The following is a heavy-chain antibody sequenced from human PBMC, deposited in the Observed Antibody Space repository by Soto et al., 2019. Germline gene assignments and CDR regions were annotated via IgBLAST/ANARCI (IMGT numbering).Heavy chain of an antibody. CDR2: INYSGST. Sequence: SETLSLTCAAYGGTFSGYYWSWIRQPPGKGLERIGEINYSGSTNYNPSFKSRVTISVDTSKNKFSLKMSSVTAADTAVYYCARGPRTLWFGELYYYSYDMDVWDKETTVTVSS. CDR3: ARGPRTLWFGELYYYSYDMDV. D-gene: IGHD3-10*01. V-gene: IGHV4-34*01. CDR1: GGTFSGYY. J-gene: IGHJ6*04.